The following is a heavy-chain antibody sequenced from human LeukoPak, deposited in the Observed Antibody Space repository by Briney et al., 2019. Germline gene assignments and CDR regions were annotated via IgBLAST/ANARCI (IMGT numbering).Heavy chain of an antibody. CDR2: ISSSGSNT. CDR1: GFTFSTYT. D-gene: IGHD3-22*01. V-gene: IGHV3-21*01. CDR3: VRTDSRDC. Sequence: GGSLRLSCAASGFTFSTYTMNWVRQAPGEGLEWVSSISSSGSNTHYARSVKGRFSISRDNAKNSLYLQMDSLRADDTAVYYCVRTDSRDCWGPGTLVTVSS. J-gene: IGHJ4*02.